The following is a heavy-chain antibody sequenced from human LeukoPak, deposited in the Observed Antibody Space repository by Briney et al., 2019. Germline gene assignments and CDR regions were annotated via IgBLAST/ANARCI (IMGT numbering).Heavy chain of an antibody. J-gene: IGHJ5*02. CDR3: ARDYDFWSGAGGNWFDP. CDR1: GFTFSSYA. CDR2: ISGSGGST. Sequence: PGGSLRLSCAASGFTFSSYALHWVRQAPGKGLEWVSAISGSGGSTYYADSVKGRFTISRDNAKNSLYLQMNSLRAEDTAVYYCARDYDFWSGAGGNWFDPWGQGTLVTVSS. D-gene: IGHD3-3*01. V-gene: IGHV3-21*01.